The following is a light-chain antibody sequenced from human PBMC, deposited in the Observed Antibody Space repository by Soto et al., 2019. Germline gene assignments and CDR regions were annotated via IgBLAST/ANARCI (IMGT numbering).Light chain of an antibody. Sequence: QSVLTQPPSASGTPGQRVTISCSGSSSNVGSYTVYLYQQLPGTAPKVLIHSGNRRLSGVPARFSGSKSGTSASLAISGLQAEDEADYYCAACDDSLNGVVFGVGNQLTVL. CDR3: AACDDSLNGVV. CDR2: SGN. CDR1: SSNVGSYT. J-gene: IGLJ2*01. V-gene: IGLV1-44*01.